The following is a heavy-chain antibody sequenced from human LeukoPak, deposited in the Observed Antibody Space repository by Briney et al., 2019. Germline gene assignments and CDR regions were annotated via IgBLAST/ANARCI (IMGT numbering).Heavy chain of an antibody. CDR3: ARAEYGSWYGFDY. CDR1: GFTFSSYS. Sequence: GGSLRLSCAASGFTFSSYSMNWVRQAPGKGLEWVSSISSSSSYIYYADSVKGRFTISRDNAKNSLYLQMNSLRAEDTAVYYCARAEYGSWYGFDYWGQGTLVTVSS. CDR2: ISSSSSYI. V-gene: IGHV3-21*01. J-gene: IGHJ4*02. D-gene: IGHD6-13*01.